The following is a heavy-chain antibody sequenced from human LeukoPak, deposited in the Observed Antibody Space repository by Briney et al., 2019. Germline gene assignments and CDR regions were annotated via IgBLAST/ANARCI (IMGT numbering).Heavy chain of an antibody. V-gene: IGHV3-30*02. CDR3: ARQGWLQLNFLDY. CDR1: GFVFSDYG. Sequence: GGSLRLSCAASGFVFSDYGMHWVRQAPGKGLEWVAFVRYDGSNEYYADSMKGRFTISRDNSKNTLYPQMNSLRAEDTAVYSCARQGWLQLNFLDYWGQGALVTVSS. D-gene: IGHD5-24*01. J-gene: IGHJ4*02. CDR2: VRYDGSNE.